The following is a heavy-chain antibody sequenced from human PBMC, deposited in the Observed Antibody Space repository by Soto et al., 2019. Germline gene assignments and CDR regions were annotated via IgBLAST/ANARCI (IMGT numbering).Heavy chain of an antibody. CDR3: ARASGGSYWHYYYGMDV. D-gene: IGHD1-26*01. CDR1: GFTFSSYW. Sequence: GSLRLSCAASGFTFSSYWMHWVRQAPGKGLVWVSRINSDGSSTSYADSVKGRFTISRDNAKNTLYLQMNSLRAEDTAVYYCARASGGSYWHYYYGMDVWGQGTTVTVSS. CDR2: INSDGSST. J-gene: IGHJ6*02. V-gene: IGHV3-74*01.